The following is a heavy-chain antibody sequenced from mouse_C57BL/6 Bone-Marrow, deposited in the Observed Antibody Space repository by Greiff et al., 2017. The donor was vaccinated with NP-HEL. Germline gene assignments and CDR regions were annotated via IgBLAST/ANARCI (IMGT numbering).Heavy chain of an antibody. CDR3: ARGDSLLWLRRRGFAY. V-gene: IGHV1-81*01. D-gene: IGHD2-9*01. Sequence: QVQLQQSGAELARPGASVKLSCKASGYTFTSYGISWVKQRTGQGLEWIGEIYPRSGNTYYNEKFKGKATLTADKSSSTAYMELRSLTSEDSAVYVCARGDSLLWLRRRGFAYWGQGTLVTVSA. CDR2: IYPRSGNT. CDR1: GYTFTSYG. J-gene: IGHJ3*01.